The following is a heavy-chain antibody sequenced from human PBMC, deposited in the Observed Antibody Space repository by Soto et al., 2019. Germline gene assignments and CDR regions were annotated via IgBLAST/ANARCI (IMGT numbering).Heavy chain of an antibody. CDR1: GYTFTGYY. CDR3: ARDSLVGAADFDY. J-gene: IGHJ4*02. V-gene: IGHV3-21*01. Sequence: VQLVQSGAEVKKPGASVKVSCKASGYTFTGYYMHWVRQAPGQGLEWVSSISSSSSYIYYADSVKGRFTISRDNAKNSLYLQMNSLRAEDTAVYYCARDSLVGAADFDYWGQGTLVTVSS. D-gene: IGHD1-26*01. CDR2: ISSSSSYI.